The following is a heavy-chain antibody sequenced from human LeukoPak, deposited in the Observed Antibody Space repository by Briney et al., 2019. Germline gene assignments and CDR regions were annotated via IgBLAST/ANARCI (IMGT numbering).Heavy chain of an antibody. Sequence: SVKVSCKASGGTFSSYAISWVRQAPGQGLEWMGGIIPIFGTANYAQKFQGRVTITTDESTSTAYMELSSLRSEDTAVYYCARKGYGSGSQSYYYYYYMDVWGKGTTVTVSS. V-gene: IGHV1-69*05. CDR2: IIPIFGTA. J-gene: IGHJ6*03. CDR3: ARKGYGSGSQSYYYYYYMDV. D-gene: IGHD3-10*01. CDR1: GGTFSSYA.